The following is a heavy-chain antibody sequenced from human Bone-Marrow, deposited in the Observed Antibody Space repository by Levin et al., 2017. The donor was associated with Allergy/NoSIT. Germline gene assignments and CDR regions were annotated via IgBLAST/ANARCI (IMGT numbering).Heavy chain of an antibody. CDR3: ARDLRGDSILVLDY. V-gene: IGHV1-2*02. D-gene: IGHD2-21*01. Sequence: ASVKVSCKSSGYTFTGYYIHWVRQAPGQGLEWMGWMNPNSGDTNYAQNFQGRVTMTKDTSISTAYMELSSLSSDDPAVYYCARDLRGDSILVLDYWGQGTLVTVSS. CDR2: MNPNSGDT. J-gene: IGHJ4*02. CDR1: GYTFTGYY.